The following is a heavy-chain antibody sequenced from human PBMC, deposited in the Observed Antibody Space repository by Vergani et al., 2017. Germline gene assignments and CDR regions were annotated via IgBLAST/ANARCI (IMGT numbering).Heavy chain of an antibody. CDR2: INHSGST. Sequence: QVQLQQWGAGLLKPSETLSLTCAVYGGPFSGYYWSWIRQPPGKGLEWIGEINHSGSTNYNPSLKSRVTISVDTSKNQFSLKLSSVTAADTAVYYCARDPPLAAAEGAGYGMDVWGQGTTVTVSS. J-gene: IGHJ6*02. V-gene: IGHV4-34*01. D-gene: IGHD6-13*01. CDR3: ARDPPLAAAEGAGYGMDV. CDR1: GGPFSGYY.